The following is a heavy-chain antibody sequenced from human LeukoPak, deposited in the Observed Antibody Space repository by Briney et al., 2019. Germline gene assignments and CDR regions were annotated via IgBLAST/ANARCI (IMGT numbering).Heavy chain of an antibody. CDR1: GFAFSDSA. J-gene: IGHJ4*02. D-gene: IGHD6-13*01. CDR2: SRADDYST. V-gene: IGHV3-23*01. Sequence: GGSLRLSCVAPGFAFSDSAMSWVRLTAGKGLEWVSLSRADDYSTYYADSVKGRFTISRDNSKNTMYLQVNSLRAEDTAIYYCASRPSNTWAGPLDFWGQGTLVTVSS. CDR3: ASRPSNTWAGPLDF.